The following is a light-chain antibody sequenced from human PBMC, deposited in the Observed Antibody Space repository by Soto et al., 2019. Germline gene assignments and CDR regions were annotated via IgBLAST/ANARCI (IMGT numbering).Light chain of an antibody. CDR1: QRISSH. CDR3: QQSHSAPLT. Sequence: QMTQFPSSLFASVGDRVTITCRASQRISSHLNWYQQKMGQTPRLLIYEASTMQSEVPTRFSGRGSGRECTLTLSGLQREDFATYFCQQSHSAPLTFGRGTK. V-gene: IGKV1-39*01. J-gene: IGKJ4*01. CDR2: EAS.